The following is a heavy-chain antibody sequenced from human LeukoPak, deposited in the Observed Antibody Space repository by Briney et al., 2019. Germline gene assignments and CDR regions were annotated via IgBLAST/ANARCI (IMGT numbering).Heavy chain of an antibody. Sequence: GASVKVSCKASGGTFSSYAISWVRQAPGQGLEWMGGIIPIFGTANYAQKFQGRVTITADESTSTAYMELSSLRSEDTAVYYCARAESYPGYSYGYYWGQGTLVTVSS. D-gene: IGHD5-18*01. CDR3: ARAESYPGYSYGYY. V-gene: IGHV1-69*13. CDR2: IIPIFGTA. J-gene: IGHJ4*02. CDR1: GGTFSSYA.